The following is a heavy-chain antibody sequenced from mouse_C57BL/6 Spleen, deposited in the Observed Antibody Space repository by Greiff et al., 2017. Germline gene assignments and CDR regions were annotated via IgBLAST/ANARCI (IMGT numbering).Heavy chain of an antibody. Sequence: QVQLQQPGAELVKPGASVKMSCKASGYTFTSYWLTWVKQRPGQGLEWIGDIYPGSGSTNYNEKFKSKATLTVDTSSSTAYMQLSSLTSEDSAVYYCAREDDGYSWFAYWGQGTLVTVSA. CDR2: IYPGSGST. CDR3: AREDDGYSWFAY. J-gene: IGHJ3*01. V-gene: IGHV1-55*01. CDR1: GYTFTSYW. D-gene: IGHD2-3*01.